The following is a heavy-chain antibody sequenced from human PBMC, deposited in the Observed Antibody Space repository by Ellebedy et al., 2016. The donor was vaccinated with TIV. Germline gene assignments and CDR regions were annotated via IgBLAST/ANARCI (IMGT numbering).Heavy chain of an antibody. J-gene: IGHJ3*02. CDR2: IDSVGTTI. Sequence: GGSLRLXXAASGFTFSTYNMNWVRRAPGKGLEWLSYIDSVGTTIYYADSVKGRFTISRDNAKNSLFLEMNSLRAEDTAVYYCARYYYPGVNAFDIWGQGTMVTVSS. CDR3: ARYYYPGVNAFDI. CDR1: GFTFSTYN. D-gene: IGHD3-10*01. V-gene: IGHV3-48*01.